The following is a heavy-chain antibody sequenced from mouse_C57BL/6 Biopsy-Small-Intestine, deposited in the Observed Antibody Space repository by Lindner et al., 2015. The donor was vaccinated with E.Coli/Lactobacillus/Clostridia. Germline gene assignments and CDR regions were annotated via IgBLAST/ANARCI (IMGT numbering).Heavy chain of an antibody. CDR1: GYNLSNYA. D-gene: IGHD1-1*01. CDR2: AALTMET. CDR3: ARVWWQWLPPNYYYYYGMDV. Sequence: SVKVSCKASGYNLSNYAISWCDRPLDKGLSGWDGAALTMETQSNAQKLQGRVTMTTDTSTSTAYMELRSLRSDDTAVYYCARVWWQWLPPNYYYYYGMDVWGQGTTVTVSS. V-gene: IGHV14-2*02. J-gene: IGHJ1*01.